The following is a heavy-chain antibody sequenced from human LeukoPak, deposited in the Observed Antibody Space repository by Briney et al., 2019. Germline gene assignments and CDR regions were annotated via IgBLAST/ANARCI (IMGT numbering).Heavy chain of an antibody. CDR2: IYYSGST. Sequence: SETPSLTCTVSGGSISSSSYYWGWIRQPPGKGLEWIGSIYYSGSTYYNPSLKSRVTISVDTSKNQFSLKLSSVTAADTAVYYCARDHGPLPGAGRWAPPKNWFDPWGQGTLVTVSS. J-gene: IGHJ5*02. D-gene: IGHD1-26*01. CDR3: ARDHGPLPGAGRWAPPKNWFDP. CDR1: GGSISSSSYY. V-gene: IGHV4-39*07.